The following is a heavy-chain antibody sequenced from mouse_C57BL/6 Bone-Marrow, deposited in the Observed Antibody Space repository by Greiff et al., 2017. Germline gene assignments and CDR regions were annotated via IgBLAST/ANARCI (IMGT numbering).Heavy chain of an antibody. J-gene: IGHJ2*01. CDR3: ARYAVYYGSSSYYFDY. CDR1: GYTFTDYN. CDR2: INPNNGGT. V-gene: IGHV1-18*01. D-gene: IGHD1-1*01. Sequence: EVQLQQSGPELVKPGASVKIPCKASGYTFTDYNMDWVKQSHGKSLEWIGDINPNNGGTIYNQKFKGKATLTVDKSSSTAYMELRSLTSEDTAVYYCARYAVYYGSSSYYFDYWGQGTTLTVSS.